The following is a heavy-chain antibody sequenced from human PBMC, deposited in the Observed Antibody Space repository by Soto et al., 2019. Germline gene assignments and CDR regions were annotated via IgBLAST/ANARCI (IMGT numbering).Heavy chain of an antibody. V-gene: IGHV3-33*01. J-gene: IGHJ6*02. CDR3: ASDLVGASDSYGLDV. CDR1: GFTFSNYG. CDR2: IWHDGNNK. D-gene: IGHD1-26*01. Sequence: ESGGGVVQPGRSLRLSCAASGFTFSNYGMHWVRQAPGKGLEWVAIIWHDGNNKYYADSVRGRFIISRDNSKNRLYLQMNSQRAEDTAVYYCASDLVGASDSYGLDVWGQGTPVTVSS.